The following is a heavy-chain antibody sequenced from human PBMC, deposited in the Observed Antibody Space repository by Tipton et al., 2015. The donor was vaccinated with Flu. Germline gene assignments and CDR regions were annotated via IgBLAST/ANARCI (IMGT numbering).Heavy chain of an antibody. CDR3: VRRDYSNYVSDPKSWFDP. Sequence: TLSLTCTVSGYSISSRYYWGWVRQFPGKGLEWIGSVSRSGNTDYNPSLKSRVTISIDTSRNQFFLKMKSVTAADKAVYYCVRRDYSNYVSDPKSWFDPWGQGTLVTVSS. V-gene: IGHV4-38-2*02. CDR2: VSRSGNT. CDR1: GYSISSRYY. D-gene: IGHD4-11*01. J-gene: IGHJ5*02.